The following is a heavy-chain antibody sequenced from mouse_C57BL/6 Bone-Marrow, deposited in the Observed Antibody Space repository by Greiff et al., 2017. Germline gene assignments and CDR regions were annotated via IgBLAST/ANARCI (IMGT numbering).Heavy chain of an antibody. J-gene: IGHJ1*03. CDR3: ARWRIYYDYDGVWWYFDV. V-gene: IGHV1-81*01. D-gene: IGHD2-4*01. CDR2: IYPRSGNT. CDR1: GYTFTSYG. Sequence: VKLMESGAELARPGASVKLSCKASGYTFTSYGISWVKQRTGQGLEWIGEIYPRSGNTYYNEQFKGKATLTADKSSSTAYMELRSLTSEDSAVYFCARWRIYYDYDGVWWYFDVWGTGTTVTVSS.